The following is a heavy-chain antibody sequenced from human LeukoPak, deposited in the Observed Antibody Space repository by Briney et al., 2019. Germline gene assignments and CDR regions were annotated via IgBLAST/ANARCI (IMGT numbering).Heavy chain of an antibody. D-gene: IGHD3-22*01. V-gene: IGHV4-34*01. CDR1: GGSFSGYY. CDR3: ARLGDYYDSSGYPYNWFDP. Sequence: SETLSLTCAVYGGSFSGYYWSWIRQPPGKGLEWIGEINHSGSTNYNPSLKSRVTISVDTSKNQFSLKLSSVTAADTAVYYCARLGDYYDSSGYPYNWFDPWGQGTLVTVSS. CDR2: INHSGST. J-gene: IGHJ5*02.